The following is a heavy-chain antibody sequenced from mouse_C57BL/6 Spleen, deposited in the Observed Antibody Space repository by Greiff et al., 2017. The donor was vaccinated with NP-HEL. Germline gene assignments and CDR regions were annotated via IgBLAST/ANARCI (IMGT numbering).Heavy chain of an antibody. J-gene: IGHJ3*01. CDR3: AREQTAQAAWFAY. V-gene: IGHV5-4*01. D-gene: IGHD3-2*02. CDR2: ISDGGSYT. Sequence: EVKVVESGGGLVKPGGSLKLSCAASGFTFSSYAMSWVRQTPEKRLEWVATISDGGSYTYYPDNVKGRFTISRDNAKNNLYLQMSHLKSEDTAMYYCAREQTAQAAWFAYWGQGTLVTVSA. CDR1: GFTFSSYA.